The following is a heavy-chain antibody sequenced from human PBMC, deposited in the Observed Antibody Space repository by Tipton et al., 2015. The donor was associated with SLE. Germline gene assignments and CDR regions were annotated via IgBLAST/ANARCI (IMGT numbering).Heavy chain of an antibody. J-gene: IGHJ6*03. CDR1: GVSFNDHY. D-gene: IGHD3-9*01. CDR2: INLAGST. Sequence: GLVKPSQTLSLTCAVYGVSFNDHYWNWIRQSPGGLEWIGEINLAGSTNYNPSLRSRVTISQDTSKSQFSLKLNSVTAADTAVYHCARESRYIDWLSEDSYSYYYMDVWGKGTTVTVSS. V-gene: IGHV4-34*01. CDR3: ARESRYIDWLSEDSYSYYYMDV.